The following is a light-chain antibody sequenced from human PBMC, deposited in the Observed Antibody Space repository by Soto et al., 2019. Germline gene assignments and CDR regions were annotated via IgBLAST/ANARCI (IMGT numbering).Light chain of an antibody. V-gene: IGLV2-14*01. CDR3: SSYTTRGTYV. Sequence: QSALTQPASGSGSPGQSITISCTGTSSDVGAYNYVSWYQQHPGKAPKLMIYDVSNWPFGVSNRFSGSKSGITASLTISGLQAEDEAEYYCSSYTTRGTYVFGTGTKVTVL. CDR2: DVS. CDR1: SSDVGAYNY. J-gene: IGLJ1*01.